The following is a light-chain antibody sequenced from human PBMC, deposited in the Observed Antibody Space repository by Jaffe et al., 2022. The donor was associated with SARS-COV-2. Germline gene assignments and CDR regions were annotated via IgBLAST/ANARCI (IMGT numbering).Light chain of an antibody. CDR2: WAS. CDR1: QSVLYSSNNKNH. Sequence: DIVMTQSPDSLAVSLGERATINCKSSQSVLYSSNNKNHLAWYQQKPGQPPKLLIYWASTRESGVPDRFSGSGSGTDFTLTISSLQAEDVAVYYCQQYYSTPRTFGQGTKLDIK. J-gene: IGKJ2*01. V-gene: IGKV4-1*01. CDR3: QQYYSTPRT.